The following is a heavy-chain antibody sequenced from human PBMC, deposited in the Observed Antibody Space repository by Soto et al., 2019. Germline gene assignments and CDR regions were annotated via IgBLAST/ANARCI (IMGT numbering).Heavy chain of an antibody. Sequence: ASVKVSCKASGYTFTSYGISWVRQAPGQGLEWMGWISAYNGNTNYAQKLQGRVTMTTDTSTSTAYMELRSLRSDDTAVYYCARDRVVGTYYYYGMDVWGQGTTVTVSS. V-gene: IGHV1-18*01. J-gene: IGHJ6*02. CDR3: ARDRVVGTYYYYGMDV. CDR2: ISAYNGNT. CDR1: GYTFTSYG. D-gene: IGHD1-26*01.